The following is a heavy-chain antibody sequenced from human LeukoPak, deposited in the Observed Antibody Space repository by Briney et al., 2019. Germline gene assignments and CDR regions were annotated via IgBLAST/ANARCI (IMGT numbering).Heavy chain of an antibody. Sequence: GGSLRLSCAASGFTFSTFAMHWVRQAPGQGLEWMGWINPNSGGTNYAQRFQGWVTMTRDTSISTAYMELSRLRSDDTAVYYCARMGSSWYDDAFDIWGQGTMVTVSS. V-gene: IGHV1-2*04. D-gene: IGHD6-13*01. CDR1: GFTFSTFA. J-gene: IGHJ3*02. CDR2: INPNSGGT. CDR3: ARMGSSWYDDAFDI.